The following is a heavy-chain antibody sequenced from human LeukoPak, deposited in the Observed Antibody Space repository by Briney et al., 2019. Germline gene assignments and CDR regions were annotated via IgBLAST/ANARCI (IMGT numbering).Heavy chain of an antibody. D-gene: IGHD5-18*01. CDR3: ASLWGIQLWSPFDY. CDR1: GFTFSSYA. CDR2: ISYDGSNK. Sequence: PGGSLRLSCAASGFTFSSYAMHWVRQAPGKGLEWVAVISYDGSNKYYADSVKGRITISRDNSKNTLYLQMNSLRAEDTAVYYCASLWGIQLWSPFDYWGQGTLVTVSS. V-gene: IGHV3-30-3*01. J-gene: IGHJ4*02.